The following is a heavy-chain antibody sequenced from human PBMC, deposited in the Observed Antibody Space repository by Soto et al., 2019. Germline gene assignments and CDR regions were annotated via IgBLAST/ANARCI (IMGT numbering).Heavy chain of an antibody. CDR1: GYSISSGYY. D-gene: IGHD2-15*01. Sequence: PSETLSLTCAVSGYSISSGYYWGWIRQPPGKGLEWIGSIYHSGSTYYNPSLKSRVTISVDTSKNQFSLKPSSVTAADTAVYYCARDVVVVAATVYRNNWFDPWGQGTLVTVSS. V-gene: IGHV4-38-2*02. J-gene: IGHJ5*02. CDR2: IYHSGST. CDR3: ARDVVVVAATVYRNNWFDP.